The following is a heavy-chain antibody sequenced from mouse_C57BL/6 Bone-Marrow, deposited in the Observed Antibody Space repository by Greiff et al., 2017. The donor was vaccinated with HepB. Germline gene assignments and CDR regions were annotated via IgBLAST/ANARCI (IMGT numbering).Heavy chain of an antibody. Sequence: EVKVVESGGDLVKPGGSLKLSCAASGFTFSSYGMSWVRQTPDKRLEWVATISSGGSYTYYPDSVKGRFTISRDNAKNTLYLQLSSLKSEDTAMYYCARDPYYDGSSGAYWGQGTLVTVSA. V-gene: IGHV5-6*01. J-gene: IGHJ3*01. CDR2: ISSGGSYT. CDR3: ARDPYYDGSSGAY. CDR1: GFTFSSYG. D-gene: IGHD1-1*01.